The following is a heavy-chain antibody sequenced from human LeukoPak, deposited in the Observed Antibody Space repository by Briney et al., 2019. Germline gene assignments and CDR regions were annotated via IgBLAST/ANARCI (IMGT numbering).Heavy chain of an antibody. CDR1: GLTFSTYW. CDR2: INEHGSEK. Sequence: GGSLRLSCAASGLTFSTYWMSWVRQAPGKGLECVGIINEHGSEKYYVDSVKGRFTIPRDNAKNSLYLQINSLRAEDTAVYYCARGALRSVDYWGQGTLLTASS. V-gene: IGHV3-7*03. J-gene: IGHJ4*02. CDR3: ARGALRSVDY. D-gene: IGHD3-10*02.